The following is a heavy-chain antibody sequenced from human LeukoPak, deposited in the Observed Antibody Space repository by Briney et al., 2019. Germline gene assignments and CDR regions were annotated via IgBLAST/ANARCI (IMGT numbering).Heavy chain of an antibody. CDR1: GFTFSDYY. CDR2: ISSSGSTI. J-gene: IGHJ5*02. CDR3: AKSGYSQRFDP. D-gene: IGHD6-13*01. Sequence: PGGPLRLSCAASGFTFSDYYMSWIRQAPGKGLEWVSYISSSGSTIYYVDSVKGRFTISRDNAKNSLYLQMNSLRAEDTAVYYCAKSGYSQRFDPWGQGTLVTVSS. V-gene: IGHV3-11*04.